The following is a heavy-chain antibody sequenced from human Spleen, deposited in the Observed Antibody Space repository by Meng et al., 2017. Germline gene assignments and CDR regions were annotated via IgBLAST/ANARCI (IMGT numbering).Heavy chain of an antibody. CDR3: ATRDYYDTSGKPFDH. CDR1: GYTLTELS. J-gene: IGHJ4*02. V-gene: IGHV1-24*01. Sequence: QVQLVQSGAEVKKPGASVKVSCKVSGYTLTELSMHWVRQAPGKGLEWMGGFDPEDGETIYAQKFQGRVTMTEGTSTDTAYMELSSLRSEDTAVYYCATRDYYDTSGKPFDHWGQGTLVTVSS. CDR2: FDPEDGET. D-gene: IGHD3-22*01.